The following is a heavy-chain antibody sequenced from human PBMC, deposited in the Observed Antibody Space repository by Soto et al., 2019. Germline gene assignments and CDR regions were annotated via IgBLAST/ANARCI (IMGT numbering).Heavy chain of an antibody. J-gene: IGHJ6*02. CDR1: GGSISSSNL. CDR3: ARGWSVVVVAGTPYYYYYGMDV. D-gene: IGHD2-15*01. CDR2: IYHSGST. Sequence: SEALALSSADSGGSISSSNLWSCVRQPPGKGLDWIGEIYHSGSTNYNPSLKSRVTISVDKSKNQFSLKLSSVTAADTAVYYCARGWSVVVVAGTPYYYYYGMDVWGQGTTVTVYS. V-gene: IGHV4-4*02.